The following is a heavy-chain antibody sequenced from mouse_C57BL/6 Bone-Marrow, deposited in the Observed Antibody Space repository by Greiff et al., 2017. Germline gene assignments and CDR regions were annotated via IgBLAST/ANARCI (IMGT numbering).Heavy chain of an antibody. CDR2: INPSSGYT. Sequence: VQLQQSGAELARPGASVKMSCKASGYTFTSYTMHWVKQRPGQGLEWIGYINPSSGYTKYNQKFKDKATLTADKSSSTAYMQLSSLTSEDAAVYYCARSRVYYGNPAWFAYWGQGTLVTVSA. CDR3: ARSRVYYGNPAWFAY. D-gene: IGHD2-1*01. J-gene: IGHJ3*01. V-gene: IGHV1-4*01. CDR1: GYTFTSYT.